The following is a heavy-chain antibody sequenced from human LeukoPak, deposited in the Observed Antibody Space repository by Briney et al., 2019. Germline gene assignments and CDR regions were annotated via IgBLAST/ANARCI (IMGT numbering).Heavy chain of an antibody. CDR3: ARERIVGATTRGSAFDI. Sequence: SETLSLTCTVSGGSISSYYWSWIRQPPGKGLEWIGYIYYSGSTNYNPSLKSRVTISVDTSKNQFSLKLSSVTAADTAVYYCARERIVGATTRGSAFDIWGQGTIVTVSS. CDR1: GGSISSYY. D-gene: IGHD1-26*01. J-gene: IGHJ3*02. V-gene: IGHV4-59*01. CDR2: IYYSGST.